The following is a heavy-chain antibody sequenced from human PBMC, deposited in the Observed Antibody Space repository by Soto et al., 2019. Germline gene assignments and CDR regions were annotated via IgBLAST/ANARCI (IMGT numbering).Heavy chain of an antibody. CDR3: ARPAMVYYYYYGMDV. D-gene: IGHD5-18*01. CDR2: IWYDGSNK. Sequence: VGSLRLSCAASGFTFSSYGMHWVRQAPGKGLEWVAVIWYDGSNKYYADSVKGRFTISRDNSKNTLYLQMNSLRAEDTAVYYCARPAMVYYYYYGMDVWGQGTTLTVSS. V-gene: IGHV3-33*01. CDR1: GFTFSSYG. J-gene: IGHJ6*02.